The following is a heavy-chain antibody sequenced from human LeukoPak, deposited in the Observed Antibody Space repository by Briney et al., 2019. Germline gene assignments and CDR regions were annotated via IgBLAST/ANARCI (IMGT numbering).Heavy chain of an antibody. CDR1: GFIFSTYT. J-gene: IGHJ4*02. D-gene: IGHD4-23*01. Sequence: PGRSLRLSCAASGFIFSTYTFHWVRQAPGKGLEWVALITYDGSTKKFADSFKGRFTISRDNSKNTLYLQMISLRGEDTAMYYCARDSDYGGFDYWGQGTLVTVAS. V-gene: IGHV3-30*04. CDR3: ARDSDYGGFDY. CDR2: ITYDGSTK.